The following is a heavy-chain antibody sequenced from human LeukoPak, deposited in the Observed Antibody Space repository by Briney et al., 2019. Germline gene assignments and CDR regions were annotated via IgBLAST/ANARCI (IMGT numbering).Heavy chain of an antibody. Sequence: GGSLRLSCAASGFTFSAYGIHWVRQPPGKGLEWVAVISYDGNSRNYADSVKGRFTLSRDNSKNTLYLQLNSLGPEDTAVYYCARGPRRVPAGRFFDLWGRGTLVTVSS. CDR1: GFTFSAYG. CDR3: ARGPRRVPAGRFFDL. D-gene: IGHD2-2*01. CDR2: ISYDGNSR. J-gene: IGHJ2*01. V-gene: IGHV3-30*03.